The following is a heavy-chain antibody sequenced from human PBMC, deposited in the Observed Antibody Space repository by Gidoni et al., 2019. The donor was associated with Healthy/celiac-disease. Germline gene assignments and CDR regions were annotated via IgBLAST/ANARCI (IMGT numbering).Heavy chain of an antibody. CDR2: ISWNSGSI. CDR3: AKDIEALYSRGNNWFDP. CDR1: GFTFADSA. Sequence: EVQLVESGGGLVQPGRSLRLSCAASGFTFADSAMHWVRQAPGKGLEWVSGISWNSGSIGYADSVKGRFTISRDNAKNSLYLQMNSLRAEDTALYYCAKDIEALYSRGNNWFDPWGQGTLVTVSS. V-gene: IGHV3-9*01. J-gene: IGHJ5*02. D-gene: IGHD6-13*01.